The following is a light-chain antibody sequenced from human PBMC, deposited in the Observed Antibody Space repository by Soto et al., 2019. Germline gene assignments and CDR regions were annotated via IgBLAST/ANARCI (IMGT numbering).Light chain of an antibody. V-gene: IGKV2-28*01. CDR2: LGS. CDR3: RQALQTPFT. Sequence: DIVMTQSPLSLPVTPGEPASISCRSSQSLLHSNGYNYLDWYLQKPGQSPQLLIYLGSNRASGVXDXXSGSGSGTDFTLKISRVEAEDVGVYYCRQALQTPFTFGPGTKVDIK. CDR1: QSLLHSNGYNY. J-gene: IGKJ3*01.